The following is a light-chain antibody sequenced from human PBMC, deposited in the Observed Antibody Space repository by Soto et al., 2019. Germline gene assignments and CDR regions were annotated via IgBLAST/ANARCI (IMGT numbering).Light chain of an antibody. Sequence: EIVMTQSPATLSLSPGETVTLSCRASQFISRKVAWYQQKPGQAPRLLIYGASTRATGVPASFSGSGSGTEFTLSISSLQSEHFAVYYCQDFDSPQWTFGQGTKVEN. CDR3: QDFDSPQWT. V-gene: IGKV3-15*01. CDR1: QFISRK. CDR2: GAS. J-gene: IGKJ1*01.